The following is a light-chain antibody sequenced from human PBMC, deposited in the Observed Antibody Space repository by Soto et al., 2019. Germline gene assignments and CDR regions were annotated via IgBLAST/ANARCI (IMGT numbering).Light chain of an antibody. J-gene: IGLJ1*01. CDR3: SSYTSSSTLEV. CDR2: DVS. V-gene: IGLV2-14*01. CDR1: SSDVGGYNY. Sequence: QSVLTQPASVSGSPGQSITISCTGTSSDVGGYNYVSWYQQHPGKAPKLMIYDVSNRPSGVSNRFSGSNSGNTASLTISGLQAEDASDYYCSSYTSSSTLEVFGTGTKLTVL.